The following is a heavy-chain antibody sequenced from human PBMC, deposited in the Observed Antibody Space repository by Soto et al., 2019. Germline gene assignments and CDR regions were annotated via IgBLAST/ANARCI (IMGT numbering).Heavy chain of an antibody. Sequence: ASVKVSCKASGYTFTGYGISWVRQAPGQGLEWMGWISAYNGNTNYAQKLQGRVTMTTDTSTSTAYMELRSLRSDDTAVYYCARNLLLTGHYGSGSYLDYWGQGTLVTVSS. CDR3: ARNLLLTGHYGSGSYLDY. CDR2: ISAYNGNT. J-gene: IGHJ4*02. D-gene: IGHD3-10*01. CDR1: GYTFTGYG. V-gene: IGHV1-18*01.